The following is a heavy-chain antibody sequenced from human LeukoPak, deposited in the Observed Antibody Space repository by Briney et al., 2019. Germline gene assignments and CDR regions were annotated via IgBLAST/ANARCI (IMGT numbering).Heavy chain of an antibody. CDR1: GYSFTSYW. Sequence: GESLKISCKGSGYSFTSYWIGWVRQMPGKGLEWMGIIYPGDSDTTYSPSFQGQVTISADKSISTAYLQWSSLRASDTAMYYCARLGVDTAMAIYYFDYWGQGTLVTVSS. J-gene: IGHJ4*02. D-gene: IGHD5-18*01. CDR3: ARLGVDTAMAIYYFDY. V-gene: IGHV5-51*01. CDR2: IYPGDSDT.